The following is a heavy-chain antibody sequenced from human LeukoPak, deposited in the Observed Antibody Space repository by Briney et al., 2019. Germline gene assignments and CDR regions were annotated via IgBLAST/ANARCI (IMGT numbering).Heavy chain of an antibody. D-gene: IGHD3-22*01. CDR2: VSYSGGT. J-gene: IGHJ5*01. CDR1: GGPISTYY. CDR3: ARADDRSGYFGGPFGS. V-gene: IGHV4-59*01. Sequence: SETLSLTCTVSGGPISTYYWSWIRQPPGKRLEWNGYVSYSGGTNYNPSLKSRVTISVDTSKNQFSLKLTSVTAADTALYYCARADDRSGYFGGPFGSWGQGTLVTVSS.